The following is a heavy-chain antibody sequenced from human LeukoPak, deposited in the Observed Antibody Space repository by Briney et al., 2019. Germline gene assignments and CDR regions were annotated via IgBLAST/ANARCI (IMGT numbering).Heavy chain of an antibody. D-gene: IGHD3-3*01. V-gene: IGHV1-8*01. CDR1: GYTFTSYD. J-gene: IGHJ5*02. Sequence: ASVKVSCKASGYTFTSYDINWVRQATGQGLEWMGWMNPNSGNTGYAQKFQGRVTMTRNTSISTAYMELSSLRSEDTAVYYCARDSNRLTYYGFWSGYPRRRWFDPWGQGTLVTVSS. CDR2: MNPNSGNT. CDR3: ARDSNRLTYYGFWSGYPRRRWFDP.